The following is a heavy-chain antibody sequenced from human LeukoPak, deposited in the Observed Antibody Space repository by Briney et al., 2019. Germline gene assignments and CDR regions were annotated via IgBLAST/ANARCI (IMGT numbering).Heavy chain of an antibody. CDR2: FDPEDGET. CDR3: ATVKLRFLEWLFPFDY. D-gene: IGHD3-3*01. CDR1: GYTLTELS. V-gene: IGHV1-24*01. J-gene: IGHJ4*02. Sequence: GASVKVSCKVSGYTLTELSMHWVRQAPGKGLEWMGGFDPEDGETIYAQKFQGRVTMTEGTSTDTAYMELSSLRSEDTAVYYCATVKLRFLEWLFPFDYWGQGTLVTVSS.